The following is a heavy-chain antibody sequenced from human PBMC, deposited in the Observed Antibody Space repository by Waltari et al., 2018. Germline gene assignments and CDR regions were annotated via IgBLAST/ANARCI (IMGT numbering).Heavy chain of an antibody. CDR2: IYYSGST. D-gene: IGHD6-19*01. V-gene: IGHV4-59*01. J-gene: IGHJ4*02. CDR3: ASTGIAVAGRIDY. Sequence: QVQLQESGPGLVKPSETLSLTCTVSGGSISSYYRSWIRQPPGKGLEWIGYIYYSGSTNYNPSLKSRVTISVDTSKNQFSLKLSSVTAADTAVYYCASTGIAVAGRIDYWGQGTLVTVSS. CDR1: GGSISSYY.